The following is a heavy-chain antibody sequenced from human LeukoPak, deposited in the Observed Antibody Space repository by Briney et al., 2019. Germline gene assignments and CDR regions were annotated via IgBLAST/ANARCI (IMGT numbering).Heavy chain of an antibody. J-gene: IGHJ4*02. V-gene: IGHV4-39*01. CDR1: GGSMSSSSYY. D-gene: IGHD3-10*01. CDR3: ARHVRPLDSMVQGLINY. CDR2: IYYSGST. Sequence: PSETLSLTCGVSGGSMSSSSYYWGWIRQPPGKGLEWIGSIYYSGSTYYNPSLKSRVTISVDSSKNQCSLKLSSVTAADTAVYYCARHVRPLDSMVQGLINYWGQGTLVTVSS.